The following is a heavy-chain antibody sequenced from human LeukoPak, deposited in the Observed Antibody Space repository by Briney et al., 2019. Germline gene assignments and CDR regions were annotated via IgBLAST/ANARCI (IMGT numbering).Heavy chain of an antibody. D-gene: IGHD3-16*02. CDR1: GGSFSDYY. CDR2: INHSGST. V-gene: IGHV4-34*01. Sequence: SETLSLTCTVYGGSFSDYYWSWIRQPPGKGLEWIGEINHSGSTNYNPFLKSRVTISVDTSKNEFSLKLSSVTAADTAVYYCARQGLVKWFDPWGQGTLVTVSS. CDR3: ARQGLVKWFDP. J-gene: IGHJ5*02.